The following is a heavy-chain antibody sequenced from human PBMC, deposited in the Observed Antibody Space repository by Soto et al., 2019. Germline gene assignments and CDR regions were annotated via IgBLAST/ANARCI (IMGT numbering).Heavy chain of an antibody. CDR3: ARAGSSSWYGSAFDI. V-gene: IGHV1-46*01. Sequence: AAVKVPCKACGCTFTRYYMHWVRQPPGQGLEWMGIINPSGGSKSYAQKFQGRVTMTRDTSTSTVYMELGSLRSEDTAVYYCARAGSSSWYGSAFDIWGQGTMVTVSS. CDR1: GCTFTRYY. J-gene: IGHJ3*02. D-gene: IGHD6-13*01. CDR2: INPSGGSK.